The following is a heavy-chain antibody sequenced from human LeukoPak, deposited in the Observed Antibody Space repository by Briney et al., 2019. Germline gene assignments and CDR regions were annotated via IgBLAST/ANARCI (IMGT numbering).Heavy chain of an antibody. D-gene: IGHD5-18*01. CDR3: ARGDTVMVDYYYYMDV. CDR1: GFTVSSNY. Sequence: GGSLRLSCAASGFTVSSNYMSWVRQAPGKGLEWVSVIYSGGSTYYADSVKGRFTISRDNSKNTLYLQMNSLRAEDTAVYYCARGDTVMVDYYYYMDVWGKGTTVTISS. CDR2: IYSGGST. V-gene: IGHV3-53*01. J-gene: IGHJ6*03.